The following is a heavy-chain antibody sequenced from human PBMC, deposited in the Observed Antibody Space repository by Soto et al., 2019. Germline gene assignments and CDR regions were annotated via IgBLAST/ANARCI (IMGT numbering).Heavy chain of an antibody. D-gene: IGHD4-17*01. V-gene: IGHV3-23*01. Sequence: HPGGSLRLSCAASGFTFSSYAMSWVRQAPGKGLEWVSVISGSGGSTYYADSVKGRFSISRDNSKNTVYLQMNSLRLEDTAVYYCARGPSYSDSYFDYWGQGTLVTVSS. CDR3: ARGPSYSDSYFDY. CDR1: GFTFSSYA. J-gene: IGHJ4*02. CDR2: ISGSGGST.